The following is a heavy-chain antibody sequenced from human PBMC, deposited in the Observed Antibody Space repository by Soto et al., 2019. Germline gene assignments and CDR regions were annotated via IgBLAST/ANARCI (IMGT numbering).Heavy chain of an antibody. D-gene: IGHD2-15*01. CDR1: GYTFTSYD. CDR2: MNPNSGNT. J-gene: IGHJ5*02. CDR3: AVEGYCSGGSCYSYWFDP. V-gene: IGHV1-8*01. Sequence: ASVKVSCKASGYTFTSYDINWVRQATGQGLEWMGWMNPNSGNTGYAQKFQGRVTMTRNTSISTAYMELSSLRSEDTAVYYCAVEGYCSGGSCYSYWFDPWGQGTLVTVSS.